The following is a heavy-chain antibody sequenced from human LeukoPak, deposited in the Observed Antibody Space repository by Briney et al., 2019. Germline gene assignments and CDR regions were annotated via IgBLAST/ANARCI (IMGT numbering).Heavy chain of an antibody. CDR2: INHSGST. V-gene: IGHV4-34*01. J-gene: IGHJ4*02. CDR1: GFTFSSYA. CDR3: ARLPPRPASNFWSGYYTDLFDY. Sequence: PGGSLRLSCAASGFTFSSYAMSWIRQPPGKGLEWIGEINHSGSTNYNPSLKSRVTISVDTSKNQFSLKLSSVTAADTAVYYCARLPPRPASNFWSGYYTDLFDYWGQGTLVTVSS. D-gene: IGHD3-3*01.